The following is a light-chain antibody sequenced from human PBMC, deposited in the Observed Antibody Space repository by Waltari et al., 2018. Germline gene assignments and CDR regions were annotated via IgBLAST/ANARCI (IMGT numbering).Light chain of an antibody. Sequence: EIVLTQSPGTLSLSPGERATLSCRASQSVSSSYLAWDQQKPGQAPRLLIYGASTRATGLPDRFSGSGSGTDFTLTISRLEPEDFAVYYCQQYGSPPQYTFGQGTKLEI. CDR1: QSVSSSY. V-gene: IGKV3-20*01. CDR2: GAS. CDR3: QQYGSPPQYT. J-gene: IGKJ2*01.